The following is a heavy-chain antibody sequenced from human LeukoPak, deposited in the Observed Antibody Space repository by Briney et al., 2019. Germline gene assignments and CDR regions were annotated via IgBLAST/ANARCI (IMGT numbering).Heavy chain of an antibody. CDR3: ARTRRYSSNYYYYYGMDV. J-gene: IGHJ6*02. D-gene: IGHD6-13*01. Sequence: ASVKVSCKASGYTFTSYDINLVRQATGQGLEWMGWMNPNSGNTGYAQKFQGRVTMTRNTSISTAYMELSSLRSEDTAVYYCARTRRYSSNYYYYYGMDVWAQGTTVTVSS. V-gene: IGHV1-8*01. CDR1: GYTFTSYD. CDR2: MNPNSGNT.